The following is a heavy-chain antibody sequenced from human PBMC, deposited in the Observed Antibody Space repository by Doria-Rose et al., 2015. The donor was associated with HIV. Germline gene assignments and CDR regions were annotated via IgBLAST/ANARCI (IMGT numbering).Heavy chain of an antibody. V-gene: IGHV2-26*01. CDR3: ARIKSSRWYHKYYFDF. J-gene: IGHJ4*02. CDR1: GVSLSSPGMG. CDR2: ILSDDER. D-gene: IGHD6-13*01. Sequence: QVTLKESGPVLVKPTETLTLTCTVSGVSLSSPGMGVSWIRQPPGKALEWLANILSDDERSYKTSLKSRLNISRSTSKSQVVLTMTDMDPVDTATYYCARIKSSRWYHKYYFDFWGQGTLVIVSA.